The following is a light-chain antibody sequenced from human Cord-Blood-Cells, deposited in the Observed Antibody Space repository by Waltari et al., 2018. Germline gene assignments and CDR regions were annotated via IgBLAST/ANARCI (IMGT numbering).Light chain of an antibody. CDR2: KAS. CDR3: QLYNSYSPWT. J-gene: IGKJ1*01. V-gene: IGKV1-5*03. Sequence: DIQMTQSPSTLSASVGDRVTITCRASQSISSWLAWYQQKPGKAPKLLIYKASSLEGGVPSRFSGSRSGTDFTLTISSLQPDGFATYDCQLYNSYSPWTFGQGTKVEIK. CDR1: QSISSW.